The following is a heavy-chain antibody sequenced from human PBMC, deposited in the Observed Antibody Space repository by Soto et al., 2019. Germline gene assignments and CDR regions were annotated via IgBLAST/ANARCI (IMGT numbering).Heavy chain of an antibody. D-gene: IGHD3-22*01. Sequence: GGSLRLSCVGSGYRFSEYAMAWIRQAPGKGLEWVTGVTSSAIATYYADSVKGRFTISRNNSLNILYLQMDNLGADDTAVYYCAKSHDTSAYYLSIDPWGQGTQVTVSS. J-gene: IGHJ5*02. CDR1: GYRFSEYA. V-gene: IGHV3-23*01. CDR2: VTSSAIAT. CDR3: AKSHDTSAYYLSIDP.